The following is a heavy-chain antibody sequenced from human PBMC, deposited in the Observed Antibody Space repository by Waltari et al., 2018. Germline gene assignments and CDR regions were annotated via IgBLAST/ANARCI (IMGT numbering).Heavy chain of an antibody. V-gene: IGHV3-30*18. D-gene: IGHD3-10*01. CDR1: GFPFRSPG. J-gene: IGHJ6*02. CDR3: AKDRGGTLYYYGMDV. Sequence: QVQLVESGGGVVLPGRSLRPSWAASGFPFRSPGMHGVRWAPGKGREWVAVISYDGSNKYYADSVKGRFTISRDNSKNTLYLQMNSLGAEDTAVYYCAKDRGGTLYYYGMDVWGQGTTVTVSS. CDR2: ISYDGSNK.